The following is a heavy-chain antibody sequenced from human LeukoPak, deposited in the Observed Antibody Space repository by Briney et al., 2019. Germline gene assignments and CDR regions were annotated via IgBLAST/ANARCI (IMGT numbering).Heavy chain of an antibody. CDR3: AKGIGPANYYYYGMDV. CDR1: GFTFSSYA. Sequence: PGGSLRLSCAASGFTFSSYAMSWVRRAPGKGLEWVSAISGSGGSTYYADSVKGRFTISRDNSKNTLYLQMNSLRAEDTAVYYCAKGIGPANYYYYGMDVWGQGTTVTVSS. CDR2: ISGSGGST. D-gene: IGHD2-15*01. V-gene: IGHV3-23*01. J-gene: IGHJ6*02.